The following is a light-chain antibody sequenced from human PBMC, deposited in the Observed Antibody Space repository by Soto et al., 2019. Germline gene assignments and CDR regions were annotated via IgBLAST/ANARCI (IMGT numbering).Light chain of an antibody. Sequence: IVMTQFPATLSVFPGERATLSCRASQSVRSNLDWYQQKPGQAPRLLIYASSNRATGIPDRFSGSASGTDFTLTINRLEPEDFAVYYCQQYGSSITFGQGTRLEIK. J-gene: IGKJ5*01. CDR1: QSVRSN. CDR3: QQYGSSIT. CDR2: ASS. V-gene: IGKV3-20*01.